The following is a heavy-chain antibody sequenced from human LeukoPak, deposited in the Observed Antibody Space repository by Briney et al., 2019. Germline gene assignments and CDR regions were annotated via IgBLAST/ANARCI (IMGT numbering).Heavy chain of an antibody. J-gene: IGHJ4*02. CDR3: TTKTALWVRGVNVDY. Sequence: GGSLRLSCAASGFTFSNAWMSWVRQAPGKGLEWVGRIKSKTDGGTTDYAAPVKGRFTISRDDSKNTLYLQMNSLKTEDTAVYYCTTKTALWVRGVNVDYWGQGTLVTVPS. D-gene: IGHD3-10*01. CDR2: IKSKTDGGTT. CDR1: GFTFSNAW. V-gene: IGHV3-15*01.